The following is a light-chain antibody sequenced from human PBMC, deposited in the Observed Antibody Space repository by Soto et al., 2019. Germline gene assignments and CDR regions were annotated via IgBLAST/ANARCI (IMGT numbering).Light chain of an antibody. J-gene: IGKJ1*01. Sequence: EIVLTQSPGTLSLSPGERATLSCRARQSVSSSYLAWYQQKPGQAPRLLIYGASSRATGIPDRFSGSGSGTDCTLIISRLEPEDFAVYYCQQYDSSPRTFGQGTKVEIK. CDR2: GAS. V-gene: IGKV3-20*01. CDR1: QSVSSSY. CDR3: QQYDSSPRT.